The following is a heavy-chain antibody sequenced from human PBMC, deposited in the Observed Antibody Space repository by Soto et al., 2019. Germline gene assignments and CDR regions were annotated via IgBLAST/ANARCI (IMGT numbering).Heavy chain of an antibody. CDR3: ASDLSGRADV. CDR1: GFTFSSYW. D-gene: IGHD3-10*01. Sequence: RLSCAASGFTFSSYWMHWVRQAPGKGLVWVSRMNEDGGTTDYADSVKGRFTISRDNAKNTLYLQMNSLRVEDTAVYYCASDLSGRADVCGQGTTVTVYS. J-gene: IGHJ6*02. CDR2: MNEDGGTT. V-gene: IGHV3-74*01.